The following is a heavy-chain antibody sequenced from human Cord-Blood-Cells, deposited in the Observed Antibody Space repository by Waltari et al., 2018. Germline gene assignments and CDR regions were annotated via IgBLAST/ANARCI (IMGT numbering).Heavy chain of an antibody. Sequence: QVQLVESGGGVVQPGRSLRLSCAACGFTLTSYAIHWDPQAPGKGLEWVAVISYDGSNKYYADSVKGRFTISRDNSKNTLYLQMNSLRAEDTAVYYCARDPYVWGSYRLYYFDYWGQGTLVTVSS. CDR1: GFTLTSYA. CDR2: ISYDGSNK. CDR3: ARDPYVWGSYRLYYFDY. V-gene: IGHV3-30-3*01. D-gene: IGHD3-16*02. J-gene: IGHJ4*02.